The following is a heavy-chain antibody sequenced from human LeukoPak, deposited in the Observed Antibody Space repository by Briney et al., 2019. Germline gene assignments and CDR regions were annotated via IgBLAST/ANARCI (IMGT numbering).Heavy chain of an antibody. J-gene: IGHJ4*02. CDR3: ARVLSSGFPERYFDY. CDR1: GFTFSSYS. Sequence: GGSLRLSCAASGFTFSSYSMNWVRQAPGKGLEWVSSISSSSSYIYYADSVKGRFTISRDNAKNSLYLQMNSLRAEDTAVYYCARVLSSGFPERYFDYWGQGTLVTVSS. V-gene: IGHV3-21*01. CDR2: ISSSSSYI. D-gene: IGHD3-22*01.